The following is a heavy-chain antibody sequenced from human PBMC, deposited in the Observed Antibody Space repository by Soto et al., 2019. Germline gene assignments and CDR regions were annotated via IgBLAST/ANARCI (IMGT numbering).Heavy chain of an antibody. CDR2: IYHGGST. D-gene: IGHD2-2*01. J-gene: IGHJ5*02. CDR1: GGSTSSDNY. Sequence: LRRPLSLTCTVSGGSTSSDNYWTWVRQPPGKGLEWIGEIYHGGSTNYNPPLKSRVTLPLDKSKNQFSLRLTSVTAADTAMYYCALVPASLRYNSIDPCGQGALVTV. CDR3: ALVPASLRYNSIDP. V-gene: IGHV4-4*02.